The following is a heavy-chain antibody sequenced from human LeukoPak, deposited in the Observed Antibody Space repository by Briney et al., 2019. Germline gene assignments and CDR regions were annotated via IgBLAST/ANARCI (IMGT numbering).Heavy chain of an antibody. J-gene: IGHJ5*02. V-gene: IGHV3-23*01. D-gene: IGHD6-19*01. CDR2: ITGSGGYT. CDR1: GFTFSSYA. CDR3: AKVGVAGGYYWFDP. Sequence: GGSLRLSCAASGFTFSSYAVSWVRRAPGKGLEWVSAITGSGGYTYNADSVKGRFTISRDNSKNTLYLQMNSLRAEDTVVYYCAKVGVAGGYYWFDPWGQGTLVTVSS.